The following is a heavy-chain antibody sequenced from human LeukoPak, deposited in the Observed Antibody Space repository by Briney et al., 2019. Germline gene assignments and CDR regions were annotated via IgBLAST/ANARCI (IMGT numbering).Heavy chain of an antibody. J-gene: IGHJ4*02. Sequence: GGSLRLSCAGSGFTFSSHWMGWGRQAPGKGLEWLANIKEDGHEKYYVDSVQGRCTISRDNDKNSLFLQMDILRAEDTAVYFCARHGYCVFDYWGQGTLVTVSS. D-gene: IGHD2-21*02. V-gene: IGHV3-7*01. CDR1: GFTFSSHW. CDR3: ARHGYCVFDY. CDR2: IKEDGHEK.